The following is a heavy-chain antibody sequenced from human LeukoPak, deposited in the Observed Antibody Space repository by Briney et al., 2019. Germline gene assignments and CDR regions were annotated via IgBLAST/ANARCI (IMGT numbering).Heavy chain of an antibody. J-gene: IGHJ6*02. D-gene: IGHD2-21*01. CDR3: ARDIARARMDV. CDR2: IWYDGRNK. V-gene: IGHV3-33*08. CDR1: GFTFSNYG. Sequence: PGGSLRLSCAASGFTFSNYGMLWVRQAPGKGLEWVAVIWYDGRNKYYADSVKGRFTISRDDFKSTLYLQMNSLRAEDTAVYYCARDIARARMDVWGQGTTVTVSS.